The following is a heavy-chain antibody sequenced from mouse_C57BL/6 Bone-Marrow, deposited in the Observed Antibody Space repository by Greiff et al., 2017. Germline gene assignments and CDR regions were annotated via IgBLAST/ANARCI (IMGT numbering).Heavy chain of an antibody. CDR3: ARRDGYYDPFAY. J-gene: IGHJ3*01. D-gene: IGHD2-3*01. Sequence: EVMLVESGGDLVKPGGSLKLSCAASGFTFSSYGMSWVRQTPDKRLEWVATISSGGSYTYYPDSVKGRFIISRDNAKNTLYLQMSSLKSEDTAMYYCARRDGYYDPFAYWGQGTLVTVSA. V-gene: IGHV5-6*02. CDR1: GFTFSSYG. CDR2: ISSGGSYT.